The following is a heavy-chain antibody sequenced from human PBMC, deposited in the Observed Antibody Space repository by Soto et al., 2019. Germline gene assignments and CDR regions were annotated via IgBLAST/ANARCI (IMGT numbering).Heavy chain of an antibody. CDR3: AREGGTLVDYYYDYGMDV. D-gene: IGHD2-2*01. V-gene: IGHV1-69*06. CDR1: GGTFSSYA. CDR2: TIPIFGTA. J-gene: IGHJ6*02. Sequence: SVKVSCKASGGTFSSYAISWVRQAPGQGLEWMGGTIPIFGTANYAQKFQGRVTITADKSTSTAYMELSSLRSEDTAVYYCAREGGTLVDYYYDYGMDVWGQGTTVTVSS.